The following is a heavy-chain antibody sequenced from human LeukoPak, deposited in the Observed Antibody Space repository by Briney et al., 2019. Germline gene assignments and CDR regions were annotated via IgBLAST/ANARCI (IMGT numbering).Heavy chain of an antibody. CDR2: ISGSGGST. J-gene: IGHJ4*02. D-gene: IGHD1-7*01. CDR3: AKAPNPKLELRLVFDY. CDR1: GFTFSSYA. Sequence: GGSLRLSCAASGFTFSSYAMSWVRQAPGKGLEWVSAISGSGGSTYYADSVKGRFTVSRDNSKNTLYLQMNSLRAEDTAVYYCAKAPNPKLELRLVFDYWGQGTLVTVSS. V-gene: IGHV3-23*01.